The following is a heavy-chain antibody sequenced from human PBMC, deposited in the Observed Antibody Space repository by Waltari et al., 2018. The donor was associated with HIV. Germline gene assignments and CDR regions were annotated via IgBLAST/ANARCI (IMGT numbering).Heavy chain of an antibody. D-gene: IGHD3-10*01. CDR3: TRYMARGVINDAFDI. J-gene: IGHJ3*02. Sequence: QVQLVQSGAELKKPGASVKVSCKASGYTFTGYYMHWVRRAPGQGLEWMGWINPNSGDTNYAQRFQGRVTMTRDTSITTAYMELSGLRTDDTGVYYCTRYMARGVINDAFDIWGQGTMVTVSS. CDR1: GYTFTGYY. V-gene: IGHV1-2*02. CDR2: INPNSGDT.